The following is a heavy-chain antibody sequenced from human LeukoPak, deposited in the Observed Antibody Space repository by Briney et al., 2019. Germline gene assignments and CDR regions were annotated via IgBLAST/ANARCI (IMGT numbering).Heavy chain of an antibody. Sequence: SETLSLTCTVSGGSISSYYWSWIRQPPGKGLEWIGYIYYSGSINYNPSLKSRVTISVDTSKNQFSLKLSSVTAADTAVYYCARTDYGGNLYYFDYWGQGTLVTVSS. D-gene: IGHD4-23*01. CDR1: GGSISSYY. V-gene: IGHV4-59*08. J-gene: IGHJ4*02. CDR2: IYYSGSI. CDR3: ARTDYGGNLYYFDY.